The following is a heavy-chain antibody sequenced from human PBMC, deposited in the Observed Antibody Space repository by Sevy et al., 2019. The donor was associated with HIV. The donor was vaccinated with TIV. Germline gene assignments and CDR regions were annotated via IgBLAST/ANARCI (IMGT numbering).Heavy chain of an antibody. Sequence: ASEKVSCKASGYSFTGFYIHWMRQAPGQGLEWMGWINPNNGDAKYAQKYQGRVTMTRDTSATTTYMELTSLRSDDTAMYYCVRGYIGSGSYRLLYWGQGAAVSVSS. J-gene: IGHJ4*02. D-gene: IGHD3-10*01. CDR1: GYSFTGFY. CDR3: VRGYIGSGSYRLLY. V-gene: IGHV1-2*02. CDR2: INPNNGDA.